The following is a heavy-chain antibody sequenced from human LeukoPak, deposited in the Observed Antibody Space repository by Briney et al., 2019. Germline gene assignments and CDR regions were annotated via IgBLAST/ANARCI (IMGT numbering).Heavy chain of an antibody. D-gene: IGHD6-13*01. CDR1: GYTFTSYG. J-gene: IGHJ5*02. Sequence: ASVKVSCKASGYTFTSYGISWVRQAPGQGLEWMGWISAYNSNTNYAQKLQGRVTMTTDTSTSTAYMELRSLRSDDTAVYYCARDYSSSWPTPWWFDPWGQGTLVTVSS. CDR2: ISAYNSNT. V-gene: IGHV1-18*01. CDR3: ARDYSSSWPTPWWFDP.